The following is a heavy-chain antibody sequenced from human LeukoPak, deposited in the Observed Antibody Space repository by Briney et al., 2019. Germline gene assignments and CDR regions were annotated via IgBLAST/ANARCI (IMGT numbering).Heavy chain of an antibody. J-gene: IGHJ6*02. D-gene: IGHD3-9*01. V-gene: IGHV3-48*02. CDR2: ISSSSSTI. Sequence: GGSLRLSCAASGFTFSRYSMNWVRQAPGKGLEWVSYISSSSSTIYYADSVKGRFTISRDNAKNSLYLQMNSLRDEDTAVYYCARSHYYYDILTVRYYGMDVWGQGTTVTVSS. CDR1: GFTFSRYS. CDR3: ARSHYYYDILTVRYYGMDV.